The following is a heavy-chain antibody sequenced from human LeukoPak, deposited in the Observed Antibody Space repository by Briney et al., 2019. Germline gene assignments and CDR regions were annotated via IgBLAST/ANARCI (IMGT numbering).Heavy chain of an antibody. CDR1: GFTFSSYA. Sequence: GGSLRLSCAASGFTFSSYAMHWVRQAPGKGLEWVAVISYDGSNKYYADFVKGRFTISRDNSKNTLYLQMNSLRAEDTAVYYCATLNGMDVWGQGTTVTVSS. CDR3: ATLNGMDV. CDR2: ISYDGSNK. V-gene: IGHV3-30-3*01. J-gene: IGHJ6*02.